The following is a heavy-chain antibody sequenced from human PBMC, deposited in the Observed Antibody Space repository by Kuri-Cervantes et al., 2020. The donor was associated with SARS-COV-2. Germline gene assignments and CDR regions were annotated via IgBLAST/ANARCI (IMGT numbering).Heavy chain of an antibody. J-gene: IGHJ5*02. CDR3: ARDVVHDFWSGYENWFDP. V-gene: IGHV3-9*01. D-gene: IGHD3-3*01. CDR1: GFTFDDYA. Sequence: GVSLRLSCAASGFTFDDYAMHWVWQAPGKGLEWVSGISWNSGSIGYADSVKGRFTISRDNAKNTLYLQMNSLRAEDTAVYYCARDVVHDFWSGYENWFDPWGQGTLVTVSS. CDR2: ISWNSGSI.